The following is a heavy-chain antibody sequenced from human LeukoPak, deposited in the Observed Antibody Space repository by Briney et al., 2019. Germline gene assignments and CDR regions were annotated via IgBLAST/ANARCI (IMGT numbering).Heavy chain of an antibody. V-gene: IGHV3-48*04. J-gene: IGHJ1*01. D-gene: IGHD6-19*01. CDR2: INSGGNTI. Sequence: GGSLRLSCTASGFSFSSYSMNWVRQAPGKGLEWVSYINSGGNTIHYAGSVKGRFTISRDNARNSLYLQMNGLRVEDTAFYYCARENRDSNGWSWGQGTLVTVSS. CDR1: GFSFSSYS. CDR3: ARENRDSNGWS.